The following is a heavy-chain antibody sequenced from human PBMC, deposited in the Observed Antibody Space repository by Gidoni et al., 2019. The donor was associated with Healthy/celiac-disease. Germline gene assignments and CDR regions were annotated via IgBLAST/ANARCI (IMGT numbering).Heavy chain of an antibody. V-gene: IGHV1-18*04. CDR3: ARVLLVGITIFGVVIGGPSGDY. CDR2: MSAYNGNT. CDR1: GYTSTGYG. J-gene: IGHJ4*02. Sequence: QVQLVQSGAEGKKPGASVKVSCTASGYTSTGYGTSGGRQAPGQGLEWMGWMSAYNGNTNYAQKLQGRVTMTTDTSTSTAYMELRSLRSDDTAVYYCARVLLVGITIFGVVIGGPSGDYWGQGTLVTVSS. D-gene: IGHD3-3*01.